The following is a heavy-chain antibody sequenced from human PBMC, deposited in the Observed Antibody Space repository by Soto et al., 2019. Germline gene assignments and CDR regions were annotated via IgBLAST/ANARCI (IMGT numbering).Heavy chain of an antibody. CDR1: GGSISSGDYY. CDR3: VRSEATALDY. J-gene: IGHJ4*02. V-gene: IGHV4-30-4*01. CDR2: IYYSGST. Sequence: SETLSLTCTVSGGSISSGDYYWSWIRQPPGKGLEWIGYIYYSGSTYYNPSLKSRVTISVDTSKNQYYLKLNSVTAADTAVYYCVRSEATALDYWGQGTLVTVSS.